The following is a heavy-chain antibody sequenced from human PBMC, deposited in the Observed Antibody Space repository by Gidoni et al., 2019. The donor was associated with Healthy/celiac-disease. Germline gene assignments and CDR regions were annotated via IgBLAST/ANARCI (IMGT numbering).Heavy chain of an antibody. CDR1: GGSISSSNR. D-gene: IGHD2-15*01. V-gene: IGHV4-4*02. Sequence: QVQLQESGPGLVKPSRTLSLTCPVSGGSISSSNRGRWVRQPPGKGLEWIGEIYHSGSTNYNPSLKRRVTISVDKSKNQFSLKLSSVTAADTAVYYCARDRGYCSGGSCPNWFDPWGQGTLVTVSS. CDR2: IYHSGST. CDR3: ARDRGYCSGGSCPNWFDP. J-gene: IGHJ5*02.